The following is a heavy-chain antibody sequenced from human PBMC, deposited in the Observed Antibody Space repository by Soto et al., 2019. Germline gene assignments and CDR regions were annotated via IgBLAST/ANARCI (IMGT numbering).Heavy chain of an antibody. J-gene: IGHJ3*01. CDR1: VFTFSTSV. D-gene: IGHD5-12*01. CDR3: TWSLVARDAFDE. CDR2: ISGSGDRT. Sequence: QPGGSLRLSCAASVFTFSTSVMSWVRQAPGKGLQWVSSISGSGDRTYYADSVKGRFTVSRDNSKNTLYLDMNTVTADDTALYYCTWSLVARDAFDEWGQGTMVTVSS. V-gene: IGHV3-23*01.